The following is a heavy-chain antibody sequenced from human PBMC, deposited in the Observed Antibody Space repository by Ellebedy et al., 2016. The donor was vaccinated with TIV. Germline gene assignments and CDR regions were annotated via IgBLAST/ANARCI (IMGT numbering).Heavy chain of an antibody. CDR2: IKQDGSEK. J-gene: IGHJ4*02. D-gene: IGHD3-22*01. V-gene: IGHV3-7*03. CDR1: GFTFSSYW. Sequence: GGSLRLSCAASGFTFSSYWMSWVRQAPGKGLEWVANIKQDGSEKYYVDSVKGRFTISRDDSTNTLYLQMNSLRAEDTAVYYCARDSGYDSNGYFPNYWGQGTLVTVSS. CDR3: ARDSGYDSNGYFPNY.